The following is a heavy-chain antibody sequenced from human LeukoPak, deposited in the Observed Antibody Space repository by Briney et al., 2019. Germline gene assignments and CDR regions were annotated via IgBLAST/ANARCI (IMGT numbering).Heavy chain of an antibody. V-gene: IGHV3-23*01. CDR3: AKNVRGVIRNAFDI. J-gene: IGHJ3*02. CDR1: GFTFSSCA. D-gene: IGHD3-10*01. Sequence: GGSLRLSCAASGFTFSSCAMSWVRQAPGKGLEWVSAISGSGGRTYYADSVKGRFTISRDNSKNTLYLQMNSLRAEDTAVYYCAKNVRGVIRNAFDIWGQGTMVTVSS. CDR2: ISGSGGRT.